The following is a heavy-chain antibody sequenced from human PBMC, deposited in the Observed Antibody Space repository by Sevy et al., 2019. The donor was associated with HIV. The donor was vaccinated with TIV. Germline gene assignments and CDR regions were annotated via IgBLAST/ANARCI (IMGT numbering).Heavy chain of an antibody. V-gene: IGHV3-7*03. CDR3: ARSSQSAFDI. Sequence: GGSLRLSCAASGFTFSNYWMTCVRQAPGKGLEWVANIKQDGSEKYYVDSVKGRFTISRDNAKNSVYLQMNSLRVEDSAVYFCARSSQSAFDIWGQGTMVTVSS. J-gene: IGHJ3*02. CDR1: GFTFSNYW. CDR2: IKQDGSEK. D-gene: IGHD2-2*01.